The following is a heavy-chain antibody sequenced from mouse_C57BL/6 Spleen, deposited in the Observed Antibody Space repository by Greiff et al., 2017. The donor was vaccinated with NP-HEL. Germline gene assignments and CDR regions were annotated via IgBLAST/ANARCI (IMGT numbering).Heavy chain of an antibody. CDR3: ATGRYYFDY. CDR1: GYAFSSSW. J-gene: IGHJ2*01. D-gene: IGHD4-1*01. Sequence: VKLMESGPELVKPGASVKISCKASGYAFSSSWMNWVKQRPGKGLEWIGLIYPGVGDSNYNGKFKGKATLTADKSSSTAYMQLSRLTSEDSAVYFCATGRYYFDYRGKVTTPTVSS. V-gene: IGHV1-82*01. CDR2: IYPGVGDS.